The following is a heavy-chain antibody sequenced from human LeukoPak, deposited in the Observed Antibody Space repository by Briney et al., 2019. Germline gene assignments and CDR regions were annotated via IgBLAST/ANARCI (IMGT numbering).Heavy chain of an antibody. V-gene: IGHV4-39*07. Sequence: PSETLSLTCSVSGASITSASHFWGWIRQPPGKGLEWIGTIYYSGITYYNPSLKSRVTISVDTSKNQFSLKLSSVTAADTAVYYCASEYSSSSGLMDVWGKGTTVTVSS. D-gene: IGHD6-6*01. CDR2: IYYSGIT. CDR3: ASEYSSSSGLMDV. J-gene: IGHJ6*03. CDR1: GASITSASHF.